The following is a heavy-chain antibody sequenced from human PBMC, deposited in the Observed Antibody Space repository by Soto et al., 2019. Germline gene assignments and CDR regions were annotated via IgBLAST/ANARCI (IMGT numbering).Heavy chain of an antibody. Sequence: PXGSLRLSFAASRFTFNTYGMNWVRQAPGKGLEWVAVIWYDGGIKYYADSAKGRFTVSRDNSRKTLYLQMNSLRVEDTAVYYCARIACTGNNSRPYAYYGLDVWGRGTTVTVSS. V-gene: IGHV3-33*01. CDR2: IWYDGGIK. D-gene: IGHD2-8*02. CDR1: RFTFNTYG. CDR3: ARIACTGNNSRPYAYYGLDV. J-gene: IGHJ6*02.